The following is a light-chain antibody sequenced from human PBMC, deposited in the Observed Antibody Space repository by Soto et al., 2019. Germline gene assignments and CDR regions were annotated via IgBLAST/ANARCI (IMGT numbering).Light chain of an antibody. Sequence: QSVLTQPPSASGTPGQRVTISCSGSSSNIGTYTVNWYQQFPGTAPKLLIYNNDQRPSGVPDRFSGFKYGTAASLAISGLQSEDEAVYYCAAWDDSLSGLYVFGTATKLTVL. CDR1: SSNIGTYT. J-gene: IGLJ1*01. CDR3: AAWDDSLSGLYV. V-gene: IGLV1-44*01. CDR2: NND.